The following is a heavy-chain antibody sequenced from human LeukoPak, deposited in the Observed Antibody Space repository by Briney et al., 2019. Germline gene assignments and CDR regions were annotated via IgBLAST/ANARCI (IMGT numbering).Heavy chain of an antibody. J-gene: IGHJ3*02. Sequence: NPSETLSLTCTVSGGSISSSSYYWSWIRQPAGKGLEWIGRIYTSGSTNYNPSLKSRVTMSVDTSKNRFFLKLSSVTAADTAVYYCARGYYYDSSGYSHDAFDIWGQGTMVTVSS. CDR1: GGSISSSSYY. CDR3: ARGYYYDSSGYSHDAFDI. D-gene: IGHD3-22*01. CDR2: IYTSGST. V-gene: IGHV4-61*02.